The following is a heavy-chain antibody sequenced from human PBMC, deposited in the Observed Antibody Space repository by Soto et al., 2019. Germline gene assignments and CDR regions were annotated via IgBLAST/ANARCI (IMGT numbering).Heavy chain of an antibody. D-gene: IGHD3-22*01. Sequence: GGSLRLSCAASGFTVSSNYMSWVRQASGKGLEWVSVIYSGGSTYYADSVKGRFTISRDNSKNTLYLQMNSLRAEDTAVYYCARDQYLSTYYYDSSGYYGYYYYGMDVWGQGTTVTVSS. CDR1: GFTVSSNY. J-gene: IGHJ6*02. CDR2: IYSGGST. CDR3: ARDQYLSTYYYDSSGYYGYYYYGMDV. V-gene: IGHV3-66*01.